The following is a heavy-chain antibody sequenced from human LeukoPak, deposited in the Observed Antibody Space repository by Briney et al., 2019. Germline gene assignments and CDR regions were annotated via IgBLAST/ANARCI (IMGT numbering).Heavy chain of an antibody. D-gene: IGHD5-18*01. CDR3: ARSGYSYDSAVYWNFDL. Sequence: SETLSLTCTVSGGSISSYYWSWIRQPPGKGLEWIGYVSYSGTTKYNPSLKSRVTMSVDMSKNRLSLRLTSVTAADTAVYYCARSGYSYDSAVYWNFDLWGRGTLVTVSS. CDR1: GGSISSYY. V-gene: IGHV4-59*01. CDR2: VSYSGTT. J-gene: IGHJ2*01.